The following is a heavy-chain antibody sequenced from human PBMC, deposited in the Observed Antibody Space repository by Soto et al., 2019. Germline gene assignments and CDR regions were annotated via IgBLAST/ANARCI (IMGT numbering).Heavy chain of an antibody. CDR3: ARGSLRANYDILTGYSP. CDR2: IIPILGIA. Sequence: GASVKVSCKASGGTFSSYTISWVRQAPGQGLEWMGRIIPILGIANYAQKFQGRVTITADKSTSTAYMELSSLRSEDTAVYYCARGSLRANYDILTGYSPWGQGTLVTVSS. J-gene: IGHJ4*02. V-gene: IGHV1-69*02. CDR1: GGTFSSYT. D-gene: IGHD3-9*01.